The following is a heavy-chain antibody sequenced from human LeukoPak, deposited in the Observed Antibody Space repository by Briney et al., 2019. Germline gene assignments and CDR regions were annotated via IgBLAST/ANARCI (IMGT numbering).Heavy chain of an antibody. Sequence: PGGSLRLSCAASGFTFSSYWMHWVRQAPGKGLVWVSRINSDGSSTTYADSVKGRFTISRDNAKNTLYLQMNSLRAEDTAVYYCTRALYGNYFDYWGQGTLVTVSS. J-gene: IGHJ4*02. CDR3: TRALYGNYFDY. CDR1: GFTFSSYW. V-gene: IGHV3-74*01. D-gene: IGHD4-17*01. CDR2: INSDGSST.